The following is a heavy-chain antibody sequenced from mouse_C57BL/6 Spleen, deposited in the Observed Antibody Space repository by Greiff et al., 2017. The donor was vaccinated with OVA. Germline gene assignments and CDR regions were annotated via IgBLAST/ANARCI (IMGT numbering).Heavy chain of an antibody. V-gene: IGHV1-82*01. CDR3: ASLYSNYGYFDV. D-gene: IGHD2-5*01. CDR1: GYAFSSSW. CDR2: IYPGDGDT. J-gene: IGHJ1*03. Sequence: QVQLQQSGPELVKPGASVKISCKASGYAFSSSWMNWVKQRPGTGLEWIGRIYPGDGDTNYNGKLKGKATLTADKSSSKAYMQLSSLTSEDSAVYFCASLYSNYGYFDVWGTGTTVTVSS.